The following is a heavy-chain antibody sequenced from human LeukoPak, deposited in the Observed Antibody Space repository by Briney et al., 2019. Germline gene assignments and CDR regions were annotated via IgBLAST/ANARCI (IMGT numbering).Heavy chain of an antibody. CDR1: GDSISSGDYY. J-gene: IGHJ4*02. V-gene: IGHV4-61*08. CDR3: ARGGYSSGWLNFDY. CDR2: IYYSGST. D-gene: IGHD6-19*01. Sequence: SETLSLTCTVSGDSISSGDYYWSWIRQPPGKGLEWIGYIYYSGSTNYNPSLKSRVTISVDTSKNQFSLKLSSVTAADTAVYYCARGGYSSGWLNFDYWGQGTLVTVSS.